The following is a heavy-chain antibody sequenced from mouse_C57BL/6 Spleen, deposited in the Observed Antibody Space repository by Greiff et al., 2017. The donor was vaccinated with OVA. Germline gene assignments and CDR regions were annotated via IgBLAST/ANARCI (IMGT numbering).Heavy chain of an antibody. D-gene: IGHD2-2*01. J-gene: IGHJ3*01. CDR1: GYTFTSYG. Sequence: QVQLKESGAELARPGASVKLSCKASGYTFTSYGISWVKQRTGQGLEWIGEIYPRSGNTYYNEKFKGKATLTADKSSSTAYMELRSLTSEDSAVYFCARRTMVTTGFAYWGQGTLVTVSA. CDR3: ARRTMVTTGFAY. CDR2: IYPRSGNT. V-gene: IGHV1-81*01.